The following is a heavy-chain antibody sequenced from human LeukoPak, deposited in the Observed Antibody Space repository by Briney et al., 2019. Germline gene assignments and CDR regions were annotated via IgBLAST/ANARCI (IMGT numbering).Heavy chain of an antibody. Sequence: PSETLSLTCAVYGGSFSGYYWSWIRQPPGKGLEWIGEINHSGSTNYNPSLKSRVTISVDTSKNQFSLKLSSVTAADTAVYYCARGTSYYYDSSGYYFWGQGTLVTVPS. CDR3: ARGTSYYYDSSGYYF. J-gene: IGHJ4*02. V-gene: IGHV4-34*01. D-gene: IGHD3-22*01. CDR1: GGSFSGYY. CDR2: INHSGST.